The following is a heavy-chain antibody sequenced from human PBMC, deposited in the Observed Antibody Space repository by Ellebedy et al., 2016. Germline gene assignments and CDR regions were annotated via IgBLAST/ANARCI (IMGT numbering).Heavy chain of an antibody. V-gene: IGHV1-2*04. CDR1: GYTFTGYY. Sequence: ASVKVSCKASGYTFTGYYMHWVRQAPGQGLEWMGWINPNSGGTNYAQKFQGWVTMTRDTSISTAYMELRSLRSDDTAVYYCAREVGKLELPDYWGQGTLVTVSS. D-gene: IGHD1-7*01. J-gene: IGHJ4*02. CDR3: AREVGKLELPDY. CDR2: INPNSGGT.